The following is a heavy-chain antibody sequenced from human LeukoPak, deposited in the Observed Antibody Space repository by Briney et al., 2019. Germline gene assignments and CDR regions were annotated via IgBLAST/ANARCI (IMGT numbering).Heavy chain of an antibody. D-gene: IGHD6-19*01. J-gene: IGHJ4*02. CDR1: GFTFSSYS. CDR2: ISSSSSYL. V-gene: IGHV3-21*01. CDR3: ARLAVGGWDIRY. Sequence: PGGSLRLSCAASGFTFSSYSMNWVRQAPGKGLEWVSSISSSSSYLYYADSVKGRFTISRDNSKNTLYLQMNSLRAEDTAVYYCARLAVGGWDIRYWGQGALVTVSS.